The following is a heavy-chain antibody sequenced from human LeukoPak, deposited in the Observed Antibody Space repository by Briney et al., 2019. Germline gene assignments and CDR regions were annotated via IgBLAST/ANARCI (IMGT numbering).Heavy chain of an antibody. CDR3: ARGRFGYSYGSAPTRWFDP. V-gene: IGHV4-39*01. CDR1: GGSISSSSYY. J-gene: IGHJ5*02. CDR2: MYYSGST. D-gene: IGHD5-18*01. Sequence: SETLSLTCTVSGGSISSSSYYWGWLRQPPGKGLEWIGSMYYSGSTYYNPSLKSRVTISVDTSKNQFSLKLSSVTAADTAVYCCARGRFGYSYGSAPTRWFDPWGQGTLVTVSS.